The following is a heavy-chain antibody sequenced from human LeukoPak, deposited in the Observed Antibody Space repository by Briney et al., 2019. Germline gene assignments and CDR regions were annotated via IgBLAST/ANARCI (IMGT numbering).Heavy chain of an antibody. CDR1: GFTASSNY. Sequence: GGSLRLSCAATGFTASSNYMSWVRQAPGKGLEWVSVIYSGGSTYYADSVKGRFTISRDNSKNTLYLQMNSLRDEDTAVYHCATHRSGSNYHFDYWGQGTQVTVSS. V-gene: IGHV3-66*01. CDR3: ATHRSGSNYHFDY. D-gene: IGHD1-26*01. J-gene: IGHJ4*02. CDR2: IYSGGST.